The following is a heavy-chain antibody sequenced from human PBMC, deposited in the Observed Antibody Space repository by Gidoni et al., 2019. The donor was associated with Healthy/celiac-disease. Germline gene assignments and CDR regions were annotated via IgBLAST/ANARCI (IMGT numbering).Heavy chain of an antibody. V-gene: IGHV3-30*01. J-gene: IGHJ4*02. CDR2: ISYDGNNK. CDR1: AFPCDTYG. CDR3: ARDQRDSGYEGRYYFDY. D-gene: IGHD5-12*01. Sequence: QIQLLESGGGVCQPERSLRLSCAASAFPCDTYGLHWVRQSPGKELEWVVVISYDGNNKDYADSVKGRFTISRDNAKNTLYLQMNSLRAEDTAVYSCARDQRDSGYEGRYYFDYWGQGTLVTVSS.